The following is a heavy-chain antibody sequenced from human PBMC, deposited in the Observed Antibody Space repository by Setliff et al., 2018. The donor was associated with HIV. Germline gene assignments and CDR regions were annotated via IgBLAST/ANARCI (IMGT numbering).Heavy chain of an antibody. CDR2: IYYSGST. V-gene: IGHV4-39*01. D-gene: IGHD2-2*01. Sequence: PSETLSLTCTVSGGSVRSLSYYWGWIRQPPGKGLEWIGSIYYSGSTYYNPSLKSRVTISVDTSNNQFSLNLTSVTAADTAVYYCAGGIVVVPAAMHYYMDVWGKGTTVTVSS. CDR3: AGGIVVVPAAMHYYMDV. CDR1: GGSVRSLSYY. J-gene: IGHJ6*03.